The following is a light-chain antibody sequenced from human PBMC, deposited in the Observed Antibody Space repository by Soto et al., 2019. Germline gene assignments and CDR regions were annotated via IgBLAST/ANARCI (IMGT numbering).Light chain of an antibody. V-gene: IGLV2-14*01. CDR2: DVT. CDR1: SSDVGGYNY. Sequence: QSALTQPASVSGSPGQSITISCTGTSSDVGGYNYVSWYQQHPGKAPKVMIYDVTNRPSGVSNRFSGSKSGNTASLTISGLQAEDEADYYCSSYTTRSTWVFGGGTQLTVL. CDR3: SSYTTRSTWV. J-gene: IGLJ3*02.